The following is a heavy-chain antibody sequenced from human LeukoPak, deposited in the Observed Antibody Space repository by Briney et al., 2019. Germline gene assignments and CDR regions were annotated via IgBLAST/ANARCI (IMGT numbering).Heavy chain of an antibody. CDR1: GNTHNIYG. Sequence: ASVKVSCKASGNTHNIYGFNWVRHAPGQGLRWIGWIRTSNDDTKYAQKFQDRVTMTTDTSTAAVYMKMRNLRSDETAVYYCARCRGYGNFVSGAFDLWGQGTMVTVSS. D-gene: IGHD4-11*01. CDR2: IRTSNDDT. V-gene: IGHV1-18*01. CDR3: ARCRGYGNFVSGAFDL. J-gene: IGHJ3*01.